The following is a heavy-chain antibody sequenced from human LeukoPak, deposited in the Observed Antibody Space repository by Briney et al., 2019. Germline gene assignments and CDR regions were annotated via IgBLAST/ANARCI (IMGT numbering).Heavy chain of an antibody. J-gene: IGHJ4*02. V-gene: IGHV1-18*01. CDR1: GYTFTSYG. D-gene: IGHD5-12*01. CDR3: ARAIVWQWLPTLDY. CDR2: ISAYNGNT. Sequence: ASVKVSCKASGYTFTSYGISWVRQAPGQGLEWMGWISAYNGNTNYAQKLQGRVTMTTDTSTSTACMELRSLRSDDTAVYYCARAIVWQWLPTLDYWGQGTLVTVSS.